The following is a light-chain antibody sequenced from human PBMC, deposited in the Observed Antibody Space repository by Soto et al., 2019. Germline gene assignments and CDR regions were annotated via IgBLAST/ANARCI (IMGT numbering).Light chain of an antibody. J-gene: IGKJ4*01. Sequence: DIVMTQSPLSLPVTPGEPASISCRSSQSLLHSNGYNYLDWYLQKPGQSPQLLIYLGSNRASGVPDRFSGSGSGKDFTLKIRRVEAEDVGVYYCMQDIQTRPLTLGGGTKVDIK. CDR3: MQDIQTRPLT. CDR2: LGS. V-gene: IGKV2-28*01. CDR1: QSLLHSNGYNY.